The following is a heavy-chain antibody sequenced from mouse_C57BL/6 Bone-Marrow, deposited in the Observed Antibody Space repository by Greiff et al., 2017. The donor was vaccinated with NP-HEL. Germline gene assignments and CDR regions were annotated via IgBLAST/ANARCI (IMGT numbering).Heavy chain of an antibody. CDR2: ISYDGSN. Sequence: VQLQESGPGLVKPSQSLSLTCSVTGYSITSGYYWNWIRQFPGNKLEWMGYISYDGSNNYNPSLKNRISITRDTSKNQFFLKLNSVTTEDTATYYCARDDGYDGGVDYWGQGTTLTVSS. V-gene: IGHV3-6*01. CDR3: ARDDGYDGGVDY. J-gene: IGHJ2*01. D-gene: IGHD2-2*01. CDR1: GYSITSGYY.